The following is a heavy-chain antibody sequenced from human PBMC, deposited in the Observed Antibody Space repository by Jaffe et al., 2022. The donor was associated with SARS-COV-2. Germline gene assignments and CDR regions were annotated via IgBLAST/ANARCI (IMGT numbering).Heavy chain of an antibody. Sequence: EVQLVESGGGLVRPGGSLRLSCAASGFSFSNYEMNWVRQAPGKGLEWVSYISRSARDKGYADSVKGRFTISRDNAKNSLYLQMNSLRVEDTAVYYCAREARDCGGDCNDYWGQGTLVTVSS. D-gene: IGHD2-21*02. V-gene: IGHV3-48*03. CDR3: AREARDCGGDCNDY. CDR1: GFSFSNYE. CDR2: ISRSARDK. J-gene: IGHJ4*02.